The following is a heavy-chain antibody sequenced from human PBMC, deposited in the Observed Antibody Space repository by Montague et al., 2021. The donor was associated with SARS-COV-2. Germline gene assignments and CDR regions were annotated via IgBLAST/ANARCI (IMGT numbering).Heavy chain of an antibody. J-gene: IGHJ4*02. V-gene: IGHV3-21*01. CDR3: ARDPYYDILTGYYKD. CDR2: ISSSSSYI. Sequence: SLRLSCAASGFTFSSYSMNWARQAPGKGLEWVSSISSSSSYIYYADSVKGRFTISRDSAKNPLYLQMNSLRAEDTAVYYCARDPYYDILTGYYKDWGQGTLVTVSS. CDR1: GFTFSSYS. D-gene: IGHD3-9*01.